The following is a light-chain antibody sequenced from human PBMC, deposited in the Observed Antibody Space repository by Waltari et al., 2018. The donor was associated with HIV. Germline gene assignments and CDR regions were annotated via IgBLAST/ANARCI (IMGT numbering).Light chain of an antibody. CDR1: SSDVGTYNL. CDR3: CSYAGSSTWV. V-gene: IGLV2-23*02. CDR2: EVS. J-gene: IGLJ3*02. Sequence: QSALTQPAPVSGSPGQSITISCTGTSSDVGTYNLVSWYQQHPGKAPTLLIYEVSKRPSGVSNRFSGSKSGNTASLTISGLQAEDEADYYCCSYAGSSTWVFGGGTKLTVL.